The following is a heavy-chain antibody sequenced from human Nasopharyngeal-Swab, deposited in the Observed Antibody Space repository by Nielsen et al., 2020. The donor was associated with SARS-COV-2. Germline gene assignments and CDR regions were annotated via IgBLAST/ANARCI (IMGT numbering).Heavy chain of an antibody. Sequence: WIRQPPGKGLEWIGYIYYGGSTYYNPSLKSRVTISVDTSKNQFSLKLSSVTAADTAVYYCARVSRYYYMDVWGKGTTVTVSS. J-gene: IGHJ6*03. V-gene: IGHV4-31*02. CDR3: ARVSRYYYMDV. CDR2: IYYGGST.